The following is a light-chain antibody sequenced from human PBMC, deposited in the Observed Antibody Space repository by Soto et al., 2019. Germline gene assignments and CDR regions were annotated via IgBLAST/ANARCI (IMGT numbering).Light chain of an antibody. Sequence: DIQMTQSPSSLSASVGDRVTITCRASQGISNYLAWYQQKPGKVHNLLIYGASTLQSGVPSRYSGSVSGTDFTLTISSLQPEDVATYYCQNYNSFSRFTFGPGTKVDIK. CDR1: QGISNY. CDR2: GAS. CDR3: QNYNSFSRFT. J-gene: IGKJ3*01. V-gene: IGKV1-27*01.